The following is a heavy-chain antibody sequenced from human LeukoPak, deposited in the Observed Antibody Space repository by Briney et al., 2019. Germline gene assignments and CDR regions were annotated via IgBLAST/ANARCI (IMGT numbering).Heavy chain of an antibody. V-gene: IGHV3-30*18. CDR3: AKEGLSLRGLNAFDI. Sequence: QTGRSLRLSCAASGFTFSSYGMHWVRQAPGKGLEWVAVISYDGSNKYYADSVKGRFTISRDNSKNTLYLQMNSLRAEDTAVYYCAKEGLSLRGLNAFDIWGQGTMVTVSS. CDR1: GFTFSSYG. J-gene: IGHJ3*02. D-gene: IGHD3-22*01. CDR2: ISYDGSNK.